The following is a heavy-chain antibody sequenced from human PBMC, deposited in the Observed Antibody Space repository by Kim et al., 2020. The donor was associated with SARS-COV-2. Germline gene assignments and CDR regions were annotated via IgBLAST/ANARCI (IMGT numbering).Heavy chain of an antibody. CDR3: ARGARIAAASTRYYYYYGMDV. J-gene: IGHJ6*02. Sequence: SETLSLTCAVYGGSFSGYYWSWIRQPPGKGLEWIGEINHSGSTNYNPSLKSRVTISVDTSKNQFSLKLSSVTAADTAVYYCARGARIAAASTRYYYYYGMDVWGQGTTVTVSS. CDR1: GGSFSGYY. D-gene: IGHD6-13*01. V-gene: IGHV4-34*01. CDR2: INHSGST.